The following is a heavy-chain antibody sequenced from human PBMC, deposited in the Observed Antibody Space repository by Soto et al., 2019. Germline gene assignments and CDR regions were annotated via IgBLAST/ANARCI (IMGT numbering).Heavy chain of an antibody. J-gene: IGHJ4*02. CDR3: ARDSGWPILNFDN. Sequence: SETLSLTCTVSGGSISSYYWSWIRQSPEKGLEYIAYSSYGGITNLNGALNGRVTMSIDTSKNTAFLQMNALRHEDTAVYFCARDSGWPILNFDNWGQGTPVTVSS. CDR2: SSYGGIT. V-gene: IGHV4-59*01. D-gene: IGHD3-10*01. CDR1: GGSISSYY.